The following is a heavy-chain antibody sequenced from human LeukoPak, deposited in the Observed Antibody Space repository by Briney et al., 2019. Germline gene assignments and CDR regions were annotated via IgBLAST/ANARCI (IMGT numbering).Heavy chain of an antibody. V-gene: IGHV3-23*01. J-gene: IGHJ4*02. CDR1: GFTFSSYA. CDR3: ASNTAYCSGGSCYPLPGNY. Sequence: GGSLRLSCAASGFTFSSYAMSWVRQAPGKGLEWVSAISGSGGSTYYADSVKGRFTISRDNAKNSLYLQMNSLRAEDTAVYYCASNTAYCSGGSCYPLPGNYWGRGTLVTVSS. CDR2: ISGSGGST. D-gene: IGHD2-15*01.